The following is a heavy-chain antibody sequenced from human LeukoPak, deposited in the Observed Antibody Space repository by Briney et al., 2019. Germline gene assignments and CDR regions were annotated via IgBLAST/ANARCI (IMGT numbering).Heavy chain of an antibody. J-gene: IGHJ5*02. D-gene: IGHD3-3*01. Sequence: GASVKVSCKASGHTFTSYGISWVRQAPGQGLEWMGWISAYNGNANYAQKLQGRVTMTTDTFTSTAYMELRSLRSDDTAVYYWATAQREYYDCWSGSAYSNWFDPWGQGTLVTVSS. V-gene: IGHV1-18*01. CDR1: GHTFTSYG. CDR2: ISAYNGNA. CDR3: ATAQREYYDCWSGSAYSNWFDP.